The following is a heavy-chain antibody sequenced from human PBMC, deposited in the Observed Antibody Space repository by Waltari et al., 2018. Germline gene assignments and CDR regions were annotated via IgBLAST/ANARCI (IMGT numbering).Heavy chain of an antibody. Sequence: QVQLQQWGAGLLKPSEPLSLTCAVYGGSFSGYYWSWIRQPPGKWLEWIGEINHSGSTNYNPSLKSRVTISVDTSKNQFSLKLSSVTAADTAVFYCARVRATGAFDYWGQGTLVTVSS. D-gene: IGHD7-27*01. CDR3: ARVRATGAFDY. J-gene: IGHJ4*02. CDR1: GGSFSGYY. CDR2: INHSGST. V-gene: IGHV4-34*01.